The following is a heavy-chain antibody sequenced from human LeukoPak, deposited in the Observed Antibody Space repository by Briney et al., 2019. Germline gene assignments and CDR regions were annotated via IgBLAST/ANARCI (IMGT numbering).Heavy chain of an antibody. CDR3: ARVSSSSGWYRY. J-gene: IGHJ4*02. V-gene: IGHV1-2*02. Sequence: ASVKVSCKASGYTFTGYYMHWVRQAPGQGLEWMGWINPNSGGTNYAQKFQGRITMTRDTSISTAYMELSRLRSDDTAVYYCARVSSSSGWYRYWGQGTLVTVSS. CDR1: GYTFTGYY. CDR2: INPNSGGT. D-gene: IGHD6-19*01.